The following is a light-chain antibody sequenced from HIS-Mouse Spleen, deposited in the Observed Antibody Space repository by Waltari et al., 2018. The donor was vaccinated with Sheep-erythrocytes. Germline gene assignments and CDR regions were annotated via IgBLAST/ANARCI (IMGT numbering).Light chain of an antibody. CDR2: EVS. J-gene: IGLJ3*02. CDR3: SSYAGSNNWV. Sequence: SAPPQPPSASGSPGQSVTISCTGPSSDVGGYNYVSWYQQHPGKAPKLMIYEVSKRPSGVPDRFSGSKSGNTASLTVSGLQAEDEADYYCSSYAGSNNWVFGGGTKLTVL. CDR1: SSDVGGYNY. V-gene: IGLV2-8*01.